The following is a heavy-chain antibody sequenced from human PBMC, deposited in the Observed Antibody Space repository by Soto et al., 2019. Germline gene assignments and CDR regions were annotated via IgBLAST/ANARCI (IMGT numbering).Heavy chain of an antibody. CDR3: AKDLNWFDP. V-gene: IGHV3-30-3*01. Sequence: GGSLRLSCAASGFTFSSYAMHWVRQAPGKGLEWVAVISYDGSNKYYADSVKGRFTISRDNSKNTLYLQMNSLRAEDTAVYYCAKDLNWFDPWGQGTLVTVSS. J-gene: IGHJ5*02. CDR1: GFTFSSYA. CDR2: ISYDGSNK.